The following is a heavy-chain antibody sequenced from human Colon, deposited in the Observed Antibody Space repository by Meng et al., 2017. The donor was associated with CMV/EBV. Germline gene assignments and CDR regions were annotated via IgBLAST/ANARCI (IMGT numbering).Heavy chain of an antibody. D-gene: IGHD6-13*01. CDR2: IYYTGTT. J-gene: IGHJ6*02. CDR3: ARETSSRPSWGGGYYYQGMDV. CDR1: GGSISDYH. V-gene: IGHV4-59*01. Sequence: SETLSLTCNVSGGSISDYHWTWIRQPPGMGLEWIGYIYYTGTTYYNPSLKSRVTISVDTSKNHFYLNLSSVTAADTAVYYCARETSSRPSWGGGYYYQGMDVWGQGTTVTV.